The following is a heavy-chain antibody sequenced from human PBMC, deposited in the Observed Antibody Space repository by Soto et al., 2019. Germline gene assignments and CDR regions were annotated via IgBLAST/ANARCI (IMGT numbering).Heavy chain of an antibody. D-gene: IGHD6-6*01. CDR1: GFSVSDYS. CDR3: ATWAIADRSDSWWFDL. V-gene: IGHV3-48*02. CDR2: ISSTGDLI. J-gene: IGHJ5*02. Sequence: GGSLRLSCTASGFSVSDYSVNWVRQAPGKGLEWISYISSTGDLILYADSVKGRFTIARDIAKNSLYLQLDSLRDEDSAVYYCATWAIADRSDSWWFDLWGQGTKVTVSS.